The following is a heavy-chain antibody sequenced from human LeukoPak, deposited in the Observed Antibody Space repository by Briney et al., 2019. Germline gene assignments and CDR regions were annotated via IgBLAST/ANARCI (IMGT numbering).Heavy chain of an antibody. Sequence: SETLSLTCSVSGGSISTYYWSWIRQPAGKGLEWIGRVYRSGDTNYNPSLKSRVTMSVDMSKNQISLRLRSVAAADTAVYYCARDDFEYSVHNGMDVWGQGTTVTVSS. D-gene: IGHD3-9*01. V-gene: IGHV4-4*07. J-gene: IGHJ6*02. CDR1: GGSISTYY. CDR3: ARDDFEYSVHNGMDV. CDR2: VYRSGDT.